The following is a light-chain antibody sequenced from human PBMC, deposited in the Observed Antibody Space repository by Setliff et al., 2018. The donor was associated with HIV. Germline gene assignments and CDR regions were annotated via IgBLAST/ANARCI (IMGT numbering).Light chain of an antibody. Sequence: QSALTQPRSVSGSPGQSVTLSCTGSNSDVGAYNYVSWYQQHPGRAPKLIIYDVRKRPSGVPDRFSGSKSGDTASLTISGLQSEDEADYFCCSYAGTYTYIFGTGTKVTV. V-gene: IGLV2-11*01. CDR1: NSDVGAYNY. CDR3: CSYAGTYTYI. CDR2: DVR. J-gene: IGLJ1*01.